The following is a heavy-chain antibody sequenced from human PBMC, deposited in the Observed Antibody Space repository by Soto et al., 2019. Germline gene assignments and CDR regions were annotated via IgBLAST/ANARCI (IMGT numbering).Heavy chain of an antibody. D-gene: IGHD3-22*01. CDR2: IYHSGST. CDR1: GGSISSSNW. Sequence: QVQLQESGPGLVKPSGTLSLTCAVSGGSISSSNWWSWVRQPPGKGLEWIGEIYHSGSTNNNPSLKSRGAISVDTAKNQSSLKLSSVTAADTAVYYCARGYYDSSGYYHVGGMDVWGQGTTVTVSS. V-gene: IGHV4-4*02. CDR3: ARGYYDSSGYYHVGGMDV. J-gene: IGHJ6*02.